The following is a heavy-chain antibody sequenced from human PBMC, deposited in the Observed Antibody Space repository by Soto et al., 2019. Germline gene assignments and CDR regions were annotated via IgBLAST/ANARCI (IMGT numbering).Heavy chain of an antibody. J-gene: IGHJ4*02. V-gene: IGHV4-59*01. Sequence: SETLSLTCTVSSGSISSYYWSWIRQPPGKGLEWIGYIYNSGNTNYNPSLKSRVAISVDTSKNQFSLKLSSVTAADTAVYFCARSGGTYYDYWGQGTLVTVSS. CDR1: SGSISSYY. CDR2: IYNSGNT. D-gene: IGHD1-26*01. CDR3: ARSGGTYYDY.